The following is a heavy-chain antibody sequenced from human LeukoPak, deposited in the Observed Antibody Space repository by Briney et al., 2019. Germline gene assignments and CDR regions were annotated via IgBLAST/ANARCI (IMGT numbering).Heavy chain of an antibody. CDR3: ARLAIGSQWLAGALVG. V-gene: IGHV4-34*01. CDR1: GGSFSGYY. D-gene: IGHD6-19*01. CDR2: INHSGST. J-gene: IGHJ4*02. Sequence: PSETLSLTCAVYGGSFSGYYWSWIRQPPGKRREWIGEINHSGSTNYNPSLKSRVTISVDTSKNQFSLKLSSVTAADTAEYYCARLAIGSQWLAGALVGWGQGTLVTVSS.